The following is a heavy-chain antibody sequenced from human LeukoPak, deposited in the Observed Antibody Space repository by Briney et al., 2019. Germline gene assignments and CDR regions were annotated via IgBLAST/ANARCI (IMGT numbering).Heavy chain of an antibody. CDR3: AREGSITMVPLGTEMDV. J-gene: IGHJ6*02. V-gene: IGHV1-69*13. Sequence: SVKVSCKASGGTFSSYAISWVRQAPGQGLEWMGGIIPIFGTANYAQKFQGRVTITADGSTSTAYMELSSLRSEDTAVYYCAREGSITMVPLGTEMDVWGQGTTVTVSS. D-gene: IGHD3-10*01. CDR1: GGTFSSYA. CDR2: IIPIFGTA.